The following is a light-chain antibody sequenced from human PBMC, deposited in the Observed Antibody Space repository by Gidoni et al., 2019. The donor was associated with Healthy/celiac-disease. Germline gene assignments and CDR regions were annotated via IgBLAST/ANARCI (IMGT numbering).Light chain of an antibody. CDR3: SSYAGSNPVV. CDR2: EVS. J-gene: IGLJ2*01. V-gene: IGLV2-8*01. CDR1: SSDFGGYNY. Sequence: QSALTQPPPAPGSPGQSVTISCTGTSSDFGGYNYVSWYQQHPGKAPKLMIYEVSKRPSGVPDRFSGSKSGNTASLTVSGLQAEDEADYYCSSYAGSNPVVFGGGTKLTVL.